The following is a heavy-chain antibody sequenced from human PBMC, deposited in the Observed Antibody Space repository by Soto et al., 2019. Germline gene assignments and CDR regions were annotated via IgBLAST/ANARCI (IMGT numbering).Heavy chain of an antibody. V-gene: IGHV1-2*02. Sequence: QVQLVQSGAEVKKPGASVKVSCKASGYTFTGYYMHWVRQAPGQGLEWMGWINPNSGGTNYAQKFQGRVTMTRDTSISTAYMELSRLRSDDTAVYYCARAASPGGYYYGMDVWGQGTTVTVSS. J-gene: IGHJ6*02. CDR2: INPNSGGT. CDR3: ARAASPGGYYYGMDV. D-gene: IGHD3-16*01. CDR1: GYTFTGYY.